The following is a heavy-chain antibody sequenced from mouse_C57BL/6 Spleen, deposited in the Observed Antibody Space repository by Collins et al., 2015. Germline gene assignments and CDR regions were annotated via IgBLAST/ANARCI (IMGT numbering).Heavy chain of an antibody. CDR3: TRPGSSYWFAY. J-gene: IGHJ3*01. CDR2: IDPETGGT. V-gene: IGHV1-15*01. Sequence: QVQLQQSGAELVRPGASVTLSCKASGYTFTDYEMHWVKQTPVHGLEWIGAIDPETGGTAYNQKFKGKAILTADKSSSTAYMELRSLTSEDSAVYYCTRPGSSYWFAYWGQGTLVTVSA. CDR1: GYTFTDYE. D-gene: IGHD1-1*01.